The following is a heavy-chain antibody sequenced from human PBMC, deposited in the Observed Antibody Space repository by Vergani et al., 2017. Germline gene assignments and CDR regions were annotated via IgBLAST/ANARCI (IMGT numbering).Heavy chain of an antibody. Sequence: EVQLLESGGGLVQPGGSLRLSCAASGFTFSSYAMSWVRQAPGKGLEWDSAISGSGGSTYYADSVKGRFTISRDNAKNSLYLQMNSLRAEDTAVYYCARGGLRMPQGDYMDVWGKGTTVTVSS. V-gene: IGHV3-23*01. D-gene: IGHD2-2*01. CDR1: GFTFSSYA. CDR3: ARGGLRMPQGDYMDV. CDR2: ISGSGGST. J-gene: IGHJ6*03.